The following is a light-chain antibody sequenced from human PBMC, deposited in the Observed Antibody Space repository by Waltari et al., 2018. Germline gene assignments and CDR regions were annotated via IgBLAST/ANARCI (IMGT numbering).Light chain of an antibody. CDR3: MQSRQTPYT. CDR1: QGLDHCNGTKY. CDR2: MGS. Sequence: EIVMTQSPLSLSVTPGEPASIPCRSSQGLDHCNGTKYVDWYLQKPGQSTHLLVYMGSTRASGVPDRFRGFASDTDFILKISRVETEDVGVYYCMQSRQTPYTFGQGTKLEIK. J-gene: IGKJ2*01. V-gene: IGKV2-28*01.